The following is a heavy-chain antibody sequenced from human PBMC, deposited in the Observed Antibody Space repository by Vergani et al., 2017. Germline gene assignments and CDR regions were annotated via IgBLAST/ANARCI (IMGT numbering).Heavy chain of an antibody. CDR2: INPSGGST. Sequence: QVQLVQSGAEVKKPGASVTVSCKASGYTFTSYYLHWVRQAPGQGLEWMGIINPSGGSTSYAQKFQGRVTMTRDTSTSTVYMELSSLRSEDTAVYYCARDLLWFGELGSPKPQYGMDVWGQGTTVTVSS. D-gene: IGHD3-10*01. CDR3: ARDLLWFGELGSPKPQYGMDV. J-gene: IGHJ6*02. V-gene: IGHV1-46*03. CDR1: GYTFTSYY.